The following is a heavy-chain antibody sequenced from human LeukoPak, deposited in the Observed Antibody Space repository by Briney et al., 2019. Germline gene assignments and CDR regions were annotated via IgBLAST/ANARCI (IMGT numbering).Heavy chain of an antibody. V-gene: IGHV1-58*01. CDR2: IVVGSGNT. Sequence: SVKVSCKASGFTFTSSAVQWVRQARGQRLEWIGWIVVGSGNTNYAQKFQERVTITRDMSTSTAYMELSSLRSEDTAVYYCARTRGGYSYGYPGYFQHWGQGTLVTVSS. D-gene: IGHD5-18*01. J-gene: IGHJ1*01. CDR3: ARTRGGYSYGYPGYFQH. CDR1: GFTFTSSA.